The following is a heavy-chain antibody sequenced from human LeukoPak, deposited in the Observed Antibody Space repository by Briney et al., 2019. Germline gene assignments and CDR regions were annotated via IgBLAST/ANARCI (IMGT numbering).Heavy chain of an antibody. J-gene: IGHJ4*02. V-gene: IGHV1-3*03. D-gene: IGHD6-13*01. CDR1: GYTFTSYA. Sequence: ASVKVSCKASGYTFTSYAMHWVRQPPGQRLEWMGWINAGNGNTKYSQEFQGRVTITRDTSASTAYMEMSRLRSEDMAVYYCARGTEYSSSWYWGNYYFDYWGQGTLVTVSS. CDR2: INAGNGNT. CDR3: ARGTEYSSSWYWGNYYFDY.